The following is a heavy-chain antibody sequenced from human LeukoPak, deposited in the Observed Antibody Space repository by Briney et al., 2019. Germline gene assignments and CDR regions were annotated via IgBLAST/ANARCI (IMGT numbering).Heavy chain of an antibody. CDR1: GYAFTKYG. CDR2: IYAGNGNT. D-gene: IGHD2-15*01. CDR3: ARDSKWSGVY. Sequence: ASVKVSCKASGYAFTKYGMHWVRQAPGQSLEWMGWIYAGNGNTKYSQKFQGRVTITRDTSASTAYMEVSSLRSEDTAVYYCARDSKWSGVYWGQGTLVTVSS. V-gene: IGHV1-3*01. J-gene: IGHJ4*02.